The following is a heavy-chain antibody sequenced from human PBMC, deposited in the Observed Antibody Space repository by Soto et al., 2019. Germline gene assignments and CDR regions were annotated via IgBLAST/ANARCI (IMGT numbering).Heavy chain of an antibody. J-gene: IGHJ6*03. CDR1: GASISGHY. V-gene: IGHV4-59*08. CDR3: ARLAVPRSWYVDHYYYMDV. Sequence: QVQLQESGPGLVKPSETLSLTCTVSGASISGHYWSWIRQPPGKGLEWIGYIYYSGSTNYNPSLKSRVTMSVDTSKNQFSLKFSSVTAADTAVYYCARLAVPRSWYVDHYYYMDVWGNGTTVTVSS. CDR2: IYYSGST. D-gene: IGHD6-13*01.